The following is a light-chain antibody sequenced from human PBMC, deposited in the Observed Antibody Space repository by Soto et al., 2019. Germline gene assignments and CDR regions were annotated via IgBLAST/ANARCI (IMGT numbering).Light chain of an antibody. CDR2: DVK. J-gene: IGLJ1*01. CDR1: SSDVGGYNY. Sequence: QSALTQPRSVSGPPGQSVTLSCTGTSSDVGGYNYVTWYQQYPGKAPKVMIYDVKTRPSGVPDRFSGSKSGNTASLTISGLQAEDEADYYCCSYAGDYTFVFGTGTKVTVL. CDR3: CSYAGDYTFV. V-gene: IGLV2-11*01.